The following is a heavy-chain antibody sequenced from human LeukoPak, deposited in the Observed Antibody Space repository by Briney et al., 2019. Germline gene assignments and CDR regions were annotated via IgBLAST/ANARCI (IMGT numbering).Heavy chain of an antibody. J-gene: IGHJ3*02. V-gene: IGHV1-69*13. CDR3: ARGPHTSSWYKHAFDI. D-gene: IGHD6-13*01. Sequence: SVKVSCKASGYTFTSYYMHWVRQAPGQGLEWMGGIFPVFGTPTYAQKFQGRVTITADESTRTAHMELSSLRSDDTAVYYCARGPHTSSWYKHAFDIWAQGTMVTVSS. CDR1: GYTFTSYY. CDR2: IFPVFGTP.